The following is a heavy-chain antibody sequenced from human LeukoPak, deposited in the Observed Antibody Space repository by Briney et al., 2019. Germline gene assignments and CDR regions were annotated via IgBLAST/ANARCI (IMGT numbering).Heavy chain of an antibody. V-gene: IGHV4-34*01. Sequence: PSETLSLTCAVYGGSFSGYYWSWIRQPPGKGLEWIGEINHSGSTNYNPSLKSRVTISVDTSKNQFSLKLSSVTAADTAVYYCARDPLKQWLVDVFDIWAQGTMVTVSS. D-gene: IGHD6-19*01. CDR2: INHSGST. CDR1: GGSFSGYY. J-gene: IGHJ3*02. CDR3: ARDPLKQWLVDVFDI.